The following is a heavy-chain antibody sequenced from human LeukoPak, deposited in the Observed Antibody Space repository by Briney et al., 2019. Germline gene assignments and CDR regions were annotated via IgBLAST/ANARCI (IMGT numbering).Heavy chain of an antibody. CDR3: AKDIAAMAYYYYYGMDV. CDR1: GFTFSSYA. CDR2: ISGSGGST. D-gene: IGHD5-18*01. V-gene: IGHV3-23*01. J-gene: IGHJ6*02. Sequence: GGSLRLPCAASGFTFSSYAMSWVRQAPGKGLEWVSAISGSGGSTYYADSVKGRFTISRDNSKNTLYLQMNSLRAEDTALYYCAKDIAAMAYYYYYGMDVWGQGTTVTVSS.